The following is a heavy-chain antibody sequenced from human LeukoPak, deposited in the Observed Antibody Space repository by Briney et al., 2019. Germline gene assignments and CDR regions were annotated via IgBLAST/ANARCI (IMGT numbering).Heavy chain of an antibody. CDR3: ARDKASGGLSWIQLWSDRFDY. J-gene: IGHJ4*02. Sequence: ASVKASCKASGYTFTSYGISWVRQAPGQGLEWMGWISAYNGNTNYAQKLQGRVTMTTDTSTSTAYMELRSLRSDDTAVYYCARDKASGGLSWIQLWSDRFDYWGQGTLVTVSS. CDR1: GYTFTSYG. V-gene: IGHV1-18*01. D-gene: IGHD5-18*01. CDR2: ISAYNGNT.